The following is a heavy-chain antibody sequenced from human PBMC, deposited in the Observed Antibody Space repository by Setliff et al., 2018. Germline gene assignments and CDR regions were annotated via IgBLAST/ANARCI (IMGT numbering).Heavy chain of an antibody. D-gene: IGHD1-26*01. CDR3: ARAPPSRYSGSYEYFYMDD. Sequence: SETLSLTCTVSGGSISSYYWIWIRQPPGKGLEWIGYIYSSGRTNYNPSLKSRVTLSVDTSNNQFSLKVSSVTAADTAVYYCARAPPSRYSGSYEYFYMDDGCKGTTVTVSS. V-gene: IGHV4-4*08. J-gene: IGHJ6*03. CDR1: GGSISSYY. CDR2: IYSSGRT.